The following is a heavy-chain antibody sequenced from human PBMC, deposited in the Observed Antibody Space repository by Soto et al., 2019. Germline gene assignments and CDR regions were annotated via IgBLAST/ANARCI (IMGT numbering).Heavy chain of an antibody. CDR2: TYYSGST. Sequence: TLSLTCTVSGGSISSGDYYWSWIRQPPGKGLEWIGYTYYSGSTYYNPSLKSRVTISVDTSKNQFSLKLSSVTAADTAVYYCARVRVLGYYYDSSGYYYYFDYWGQGTLVTVSS. CDR3: ARVRVLGYYYDSSGYYYYFDY. D-gene: IGHD3-22*01. V-gene: IGHV4-30-4*01. J-gene: IGHJ4*02. CDR1: GGSISSGDYY.